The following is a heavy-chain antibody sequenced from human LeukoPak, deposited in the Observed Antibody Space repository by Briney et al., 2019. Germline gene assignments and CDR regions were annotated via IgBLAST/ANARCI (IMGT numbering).Heavy chain of an antibody. CDR2: INPSGGST. CDR1: GYTFTSHY. J-gene: IGHJ4*02. V-gene: IGHV1-46*01. Sequence: ASVKVSCKASGYTFTSHYMHWVRQAPGQGLEWMGMINPSGGSTNYAQKFQGRVTMTRDTSTSTVYMELSSLRSEDTAVYYCARGRGNYGGNEYYFDYWGQGTLLTVSS. D-gene: IGHD4/OR15-4a*01. CDR3: ARGRGNYGGNEYYFDY.